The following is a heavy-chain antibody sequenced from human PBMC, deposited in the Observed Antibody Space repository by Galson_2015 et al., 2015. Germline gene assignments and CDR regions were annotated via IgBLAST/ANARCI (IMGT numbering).Heavy chain of an antibody. CDR2: IYSGGST. V-gene: IGHV3-53*01. J-gene: IGHJ4*02. Sequence: SLRLSCAVSGVTVSINHMIWVRQAPGKGLEWVSVIYSGGSTYYADSVKGRITISRANSKNTLYHQMNSLRAEETAVYYGARSGGFCSSDSCYIDSWGQGTLVTVSS. CDR1: GVTVSINH. CDR3: ARSGGFCSSDSCYIDS. D-gene: IGHD2-2*01.